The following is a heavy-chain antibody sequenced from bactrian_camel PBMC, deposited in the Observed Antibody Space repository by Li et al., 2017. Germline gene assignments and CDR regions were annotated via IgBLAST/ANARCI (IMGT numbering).Heavy chain of an antibody. Sequence: HVQLVESGGGSVQPGGSLRLSCAASGFTFSRYWMYWVRQTPGKGFEWVSGLLNDGNTIYTPSVKGRFTVSRDNAKNTLYLQLNSLKTEDTAMYYCIKNSLDYWGQGTQVTVS. CDR1: GFTFSRYW. CDR3: IKNSLDY. V-gene: IGHV3S6*01. CDR2: LLNDGNT. J-gene: IGHJ4*01.